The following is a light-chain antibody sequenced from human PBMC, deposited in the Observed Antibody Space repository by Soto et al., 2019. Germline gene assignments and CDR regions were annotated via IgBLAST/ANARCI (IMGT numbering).Light chain of an antibody. CDR3: QQYDNLPT. V-gene: IGKV1-33*01. J-gene: IGKJ5*01. CDR1: QDISNY. CDR2: DAS. Sequence: IEMTQSPSSLSASLGDRVTITCHSSQDISNYLNWYQQKPGKAPKLLIYDASNLETGVPSRFSGSGSGTDFTFTISILQPEDIATYYCQQYDNLPTFGQGTRLEIK.